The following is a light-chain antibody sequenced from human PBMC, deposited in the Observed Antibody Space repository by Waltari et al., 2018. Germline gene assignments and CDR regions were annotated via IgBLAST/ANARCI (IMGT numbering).Light chain of an antibody. CDR3: QHYVRLPAT. V-gene: IGKV3-20*01. J-gene: IGKJ1*01. CDR2: GAS. CDR1: QRVSRTV. Sequence: SCRADQRVSRTVAWYQQKPGQAPRLLIYGASSRATGIPDRFSGGGSGTDFSLTISRLGPEDFAVYYCQHYVRLPATFGQGTKVEIK.